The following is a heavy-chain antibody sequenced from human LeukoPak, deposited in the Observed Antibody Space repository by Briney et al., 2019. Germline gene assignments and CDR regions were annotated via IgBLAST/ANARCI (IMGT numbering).Heavy chain of an antibody. CDR2: ISYDGSNK. Sequence: GGSLRLSCAASGFTFSSYGMHWVRQAPGKGLEWVAVISYDGSNKYYADSVKGRFTISGDNSKNTLYLQMNSLRAEDTAVYYCAKGNYDILTGHPNYYGMDVWGQGTTVTVSS. D-gene: IGHD3-9*01. J-gene: IGHJ6*02. CDR1: GFTFSSYG. CDR3: AKGNYDILTGHPNYYGMDV. V-gene: IGHV3-30*18.